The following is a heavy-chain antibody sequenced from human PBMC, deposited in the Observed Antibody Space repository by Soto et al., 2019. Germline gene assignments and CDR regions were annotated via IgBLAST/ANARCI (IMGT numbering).Heavy chain of an antibody. CDR1: GFSLTTTGVG. Sequence: QISLKESGPALVKPTQTLTLTCSFSGFSLTTTGVGVGWIRQPPGKALEWLALIYWDDDERYNPSLKNRLTITKDTSKNLVVLTMTTVDPVATATYYCALGIAARPFDSWGQGTLVTVSS. CDR3: ALGIAARPFDS. V-gene: IGHV2-5*02. J-gene: IGHJ4*02. D-gene: IGHD6-6*01. CDR2: IYWDDDE.